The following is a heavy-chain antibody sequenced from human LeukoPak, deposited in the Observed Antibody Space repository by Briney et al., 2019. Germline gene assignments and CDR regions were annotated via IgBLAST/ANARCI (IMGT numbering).Heavy chain of an antibody. CDR1: GASLSTSS. CDR3: ARLIMVPGYFDY. CDR2: IYYSGTA. J-gene: IGHJ4*02. V-gene: IGHV4-59*01. D-gene: IGHD3-10*01. Sequence: SQTLSPTCTVSGASLSTSSWTWIRQPPGKGLECIGSIYYSGTAHYHPSLKSRVTISVDTSKNQFSLKLSSVTAADTAVYYCARLIMVPGYFDYWGQGTLVTVSS.